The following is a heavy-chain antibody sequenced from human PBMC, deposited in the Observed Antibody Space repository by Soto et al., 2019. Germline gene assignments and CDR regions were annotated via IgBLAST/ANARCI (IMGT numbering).Heavy chain of an antibody. Sequence: PGGSLRLSCAASGFTFDDFAMCWVRQVPGKVLEWISLVNWDGDTTFYADSVKGRFIVSRDNSKNSVYLQMNSLRSDDSAIYYCAKGATVTTHYQYYGMDVWGRGTTVTVS. D-gene: IGHD4-17*01. CDR1: GFTFDDFA. J-gene: IGHJ6*02. CDR2: VNWDGDTT. CDR3: AKGATVTTHYQYYGMDV. V-gene: IGHV3-43D*04.